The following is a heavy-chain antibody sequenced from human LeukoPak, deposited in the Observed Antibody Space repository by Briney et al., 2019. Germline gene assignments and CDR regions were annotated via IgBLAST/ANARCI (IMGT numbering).Heavy chain of an antibody. CDR2: ISYDGSNK. Sequence: GGSLRLSCAASGFTFSSYAMSWVRQAPGKGLEWVAVISYDGSNKYYADSVKGRFTISRDNSKNTLYLQMNSLRAEDTAVYYCARDRGHNGSPFDYWGQGTLVTVSS. J-gene: IGHJ4*02. D-gene: IGHD1-26*01. CDR3: ARDRGHNGSPFDY. V-gene: IGHV3-30-3*01. CDR1: GFTFSSYA.